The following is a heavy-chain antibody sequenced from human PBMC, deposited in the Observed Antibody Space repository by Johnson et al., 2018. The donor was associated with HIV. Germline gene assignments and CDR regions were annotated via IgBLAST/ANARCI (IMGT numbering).Heavy chain of an antibody. V-gene: IGHV3-30*02. J-gene: IGHJ3*02. CDR2: IRYDGNNK. Sequence: QVQVVESGGGVVQPGGSLRLSCAASGFTFSSYGMHWVRQAPGKGLEWVAFIRYDGNNKYYADSVQGRFTISRDNSKNTLYLQMNSLRAEDSAVYYCAKTLSPYYYDSSGYYQPFDAFDIWGQGTMVTVSS. CDR3: AKTLSPYYYDSSGYYQPFDAFDI. CDR1: GFTFSSYG. D-gene: IGHD3-22*01.